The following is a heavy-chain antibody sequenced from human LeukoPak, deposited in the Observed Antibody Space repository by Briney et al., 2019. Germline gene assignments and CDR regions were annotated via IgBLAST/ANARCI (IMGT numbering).Heavy chain of an antibody. J-gene: IGHJ4*02. Sequence: PSETLSLTCTVSGGSISSYSWSWIRQPPGKGLEWIGYIYYSGSTYYNPSLKSRVTISVDTSKNQFSLKLSSVTAADTAVYYCARDYYDSSGYEWGQGTLVTVSS. D-gene: IGHD3-22*01. CDR3: ARDYYDSSGYE. CDR1: GGSISSYS. CDR2: IYYSGST. V-gene: IGHV4-59*12.